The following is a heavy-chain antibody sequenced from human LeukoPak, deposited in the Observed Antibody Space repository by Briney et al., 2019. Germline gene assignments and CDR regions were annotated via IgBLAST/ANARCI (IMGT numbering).Heavy chain of an antibody. CDR2: MWYDGSNK. Sequence: GGSLRLSCAASGFIFSSYGMNWVRQAPGKGLEWVAAMWYDGSNKYYADSVKGRFTISRDNPKNTLYLQMNSLRAEDTAVYYCARDRGDGYVVDDAFDIWGQGTMVTVSS. D-gene: IGHD3-22*01. V-gene: IGHV3-33*01. J-gene: IGHJ3*02. CDR1: GFIFSSYG. CDR3: ARDRGDGYVVDDAFDI.